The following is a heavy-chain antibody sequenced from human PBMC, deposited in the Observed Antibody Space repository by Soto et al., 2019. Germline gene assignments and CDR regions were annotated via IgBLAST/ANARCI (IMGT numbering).Heavy chain of an antibody. Sequence: GESLKISWKGSGYRFTSYWIIWVRQMPGKGLEXMGXIXPSXSXTXXXXXXQGHVTISADKSISTAYLQWSSLKASDTAMYYCATLSTWSYYGMDVWGQGTTVTVS. D-gene: IGHD1-1*01. J-gene: IGHJ6*02. CDR1: GYRFTSYW. CDR3: ATLSTWSYYGMDV. V-gene: IGHV5-10-1*01. CDR2: IXPSXSXT.